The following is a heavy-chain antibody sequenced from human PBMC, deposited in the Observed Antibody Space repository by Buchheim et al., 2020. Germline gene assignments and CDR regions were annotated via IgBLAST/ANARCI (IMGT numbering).Heavy chain of an antibody. CDR2: ISYDGSNK. D-gene: IGHD6-19*01. J-gene: IGHJ1*01. CDR3: AKQASSGWYTEYFQH. CDR1: GFTFSSYG. Sequence: QVQLVESGGGVVQPGRSLRLSCAASGFTFSSYGMHWVRQAPGKGLEWVAVISYDGSNKYYADSVKGRFTISRDNYKNTLYLQMNSLRAEDTAVYYCAKQASSGWYTEYFQHWGQGTL. V-gene: IGHV3-30*18.